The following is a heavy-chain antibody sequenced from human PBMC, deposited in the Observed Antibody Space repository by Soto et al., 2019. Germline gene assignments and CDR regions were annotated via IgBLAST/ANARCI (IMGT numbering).Heavy chain of an antibody. V-gene: IGHV1-8*01. CDR2: MNPNSGNT. J-gene: IGHJ6*03. CDR1: GYTFTSYD. Sequence: ASVKVSCKASGYTFTSYDINWVRQATGQGLEWMGWMNPNSGNTGYAQKFQGRVTMTRNTSISTAYMELSSLRSEDTAVYYCARGRSDIVVVPYDYYMDVWGKGTTVTVSS. CDR3: ARGRSDIVVVPYDYYMDV. D-gene: IGHD2-2*01.